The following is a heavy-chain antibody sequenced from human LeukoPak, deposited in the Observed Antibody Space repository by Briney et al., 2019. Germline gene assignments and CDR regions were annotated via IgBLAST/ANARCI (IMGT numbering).Heavy chain of an antibody. J-gene: IGHJ5*02. CDR2: IHDSVST. CDR1: GGSFNDYY. Sequence: PSETLSLTCSVYGGSFNDYYWTWIRQPPGKGLEWVGEIHDSVSTTYNPSLKTRVTISKDTSENQISLKLRSVTAADTAIYYCARLWLARASSWFDTWGQGTLVTVSS. D-gene: IGHD6-19*01. CDR3: ARLWLARASSWFDT. V-gene: IGHV4-34*01.